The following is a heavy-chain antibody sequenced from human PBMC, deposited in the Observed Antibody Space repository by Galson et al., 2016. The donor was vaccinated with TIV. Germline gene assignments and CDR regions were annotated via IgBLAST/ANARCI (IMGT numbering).Heavy chain of an antibody. CDR3: VRHKGGYNFGFSLDT. J-gene: IGHJ5*02. Sequence: SGAEVKEPEASLKISRKASGYTFTNYWIGWVRQMPGKGLEWMGIVYPDDSDTKYSPSFQGQVTISADKSINTAYLQWTSLKASYTPIYYCVRHKGGYNFGFSLDTWGQGTLVTVSS. CDR1: GYTFTNYW. V-gene: IGHV5-51*01. CDR2: VYPDDSDT. D-gene: IGHD5-18*01.